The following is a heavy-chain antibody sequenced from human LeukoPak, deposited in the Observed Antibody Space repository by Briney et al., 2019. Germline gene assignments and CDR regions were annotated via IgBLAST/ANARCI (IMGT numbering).Heavy chain of an antibody. CDR1: GGSFSGYY. Sequence: SETLSLTCAVYGGSFSGYYWSWIRQPPGKGLEWIGEINHSGSTNYNPCLKSRVTISVDTSKNQFSLKLSSVTAADTAVYYCARRSTYDSSGYYSRWGQGTLVTVSS. J-gene: IGHJ4*02. CDR3: ARRSTYDSSGYYSR. CDR2: INHSGST. D-gene: IGHD3-22*01. V-gene: IGHV4-34*01.